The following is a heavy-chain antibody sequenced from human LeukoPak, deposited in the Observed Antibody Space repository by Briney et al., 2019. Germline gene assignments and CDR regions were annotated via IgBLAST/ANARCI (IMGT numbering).Heavy chain of an antibody. D-gene: IGHD3-22*01. CDR1: GGSISSGGYS. CDR3: ARIPYYDSSGSYYFDY. Sequence: SQTLSLTCAVSGGSISSGGYSWSWIRQPPGKGLEWIGYIYHSGSTYYNPSLKSRVTISVDRSKNQFSLKLSSVTAADTAVYYCARIPYYDSSGSYYFDYWGQGTLVTVSS. V-gene: IGHV4-30-2*01. CDR2: IYHSGST. J-gene: IGHJ4*02.